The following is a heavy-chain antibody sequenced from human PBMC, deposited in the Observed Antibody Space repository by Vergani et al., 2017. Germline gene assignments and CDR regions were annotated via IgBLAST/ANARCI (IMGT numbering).Heavy chain of an antibody. CDR2: ISYDGTQK. CDR1: GFTSSYYG. D-gene: IGHD6-6*01. J-gene: IGHJ3*02. Sequence: QVHLVESGGGVVQPGRSLRLSCVVSGFTSSYYGMHWVRQAPGKGLEWVAVISYDGTQKYYADSVKGRFTISRDNSKSTLYLQMNSLRTEDTAVYYCARDTGPRKGQLVRIAAFDIWGQGTMVTVSS. CDR3: ARDTGPRKGQLVRIAAFDI. V-gene: IGHV3-30*03.